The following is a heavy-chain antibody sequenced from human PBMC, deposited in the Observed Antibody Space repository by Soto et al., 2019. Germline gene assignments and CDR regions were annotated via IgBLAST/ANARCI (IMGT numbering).Heavy chain of an antibody. V-gene: IGHV4-31*03. Sequence: SETLSLTCTVSGGSISSGGYYWSWIRQHPGKGVEWIGYIYYSGSTYYNPSLKSRVTISVDTSKNQFSLKLSSVTAADTAVYYCAGIYSGSPGGTLRYWGQGTLVTVSS. CDR3: AGIYSGSPGGTLRY. CDR2: IYYSGST. CDR1: GGSISSGGYY. D-gene: IGHD1-26*01. J-gene: IGHJ4*02.